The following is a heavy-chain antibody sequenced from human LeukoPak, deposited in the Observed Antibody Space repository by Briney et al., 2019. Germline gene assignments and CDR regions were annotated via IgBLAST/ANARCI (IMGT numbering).Heavy chain of an antibody. D-gene: IGHD3-3*01. Sequence: ASVNVSCKASGYTFTSYDINWVRQATGQGLEWMGWMNPNSGNTGYAQKFQGRFTMTRNTSISTAYMELSSLRSEDTAVYYCARVSGFWSGYYVYYYYYMDVWGKGTTVTVSS. J-gene: IGHJ6*03. CDR3: ARVSGFWSGYYVYYYYYMDV. CDR1: GYTFTSYD. CDR2: MNPNSGNT. V-gene: IGHV1-8*01.